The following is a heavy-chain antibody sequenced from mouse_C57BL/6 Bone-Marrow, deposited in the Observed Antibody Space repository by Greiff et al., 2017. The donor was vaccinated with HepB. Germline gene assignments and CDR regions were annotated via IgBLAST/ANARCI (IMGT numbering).Heavy chain of an antibody. D-gene: IGHD1-1*01. Sequence: VQLQQSGAELARPGASVKLSCKASGYTFTSYGISWVKQRTGQGLEWIGEIYPRSGNTYYNEKFKGKATLTADKSSSTAYMELRSLTSEDSAVYFCARRFPITTVSDYWGQGTPLTVSS. CDR1: GYTFTSYG. CDR2: IYPRSGNT. V-gene: IGHV1-81*01. J-gene: IGHJ2*01. CDR3: ARRFPITTVSDY.